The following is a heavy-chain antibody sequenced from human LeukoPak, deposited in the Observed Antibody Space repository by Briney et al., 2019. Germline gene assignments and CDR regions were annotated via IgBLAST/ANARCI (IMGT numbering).Heavy chain of an antibody. Sequence: SETLSLTCAVSGGSFSGYYWSWIRRPPGKGLEWIGEINHSGSTNYNPSLKSRVTISVDTSKNQFSLKLSSVTAADTAVYYCARGTHCSSTSCYWAPPWFDPWGQGTLVTVSS. CDR3: ARGTHCSSTSCYWAPPWFDP. J-gene: IGHJ5*02. D-gene: IGHD2-2*01. CDR2: INHSGST. V-gene: IGHV4-34*01. CDR1: GGSFSGYY.